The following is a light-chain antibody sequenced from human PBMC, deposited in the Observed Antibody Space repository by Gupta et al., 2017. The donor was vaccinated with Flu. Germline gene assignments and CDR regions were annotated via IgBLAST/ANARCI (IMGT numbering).Light chain of an antibody. CDR1: QSISRS. CDR2: AAS. V-gene: IGKV1-39*01. CDR3: QQSYATPPDT. Sequence: SSLSASVGDRVTITCRASQSISRSLNWYQQKPGKAPRLLIYAASNLQSGVPSRFSGGGSGTFFTLTISSLQPEDFATYYCQQSYATPPDTFGQGTKVEIK. J-gene: IGKJ1*01.